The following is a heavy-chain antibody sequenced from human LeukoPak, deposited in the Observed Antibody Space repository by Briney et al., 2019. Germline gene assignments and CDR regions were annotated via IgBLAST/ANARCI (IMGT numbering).Heavy chain of an antibody. CDR2: IRYDESHK. D-gene: IGHD2-15*01. CDR3: VKNGSGSFGDY. Sequence: GGSLRLSCAASGFTFSGYDMYWVRQAPGKGLEWVAFIRYDESHKYYVDSVKGRFTISRDNSMNTMYLQMNGLRPDDTAVYYCVKNGSGSFGDYWGQGTLVTISS. CDR1: GFTFSGYD. J-gene: IGHJ4*02. V-gene: IGHV3-30*02.